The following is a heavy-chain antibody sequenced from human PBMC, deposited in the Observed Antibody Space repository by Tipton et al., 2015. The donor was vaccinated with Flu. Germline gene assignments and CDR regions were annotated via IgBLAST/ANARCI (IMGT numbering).Heavy chain of an antibody. CDR3: ARNSPNDYYYGVDV. D-gene: IGHD5-18*01. J-gene: IGHJ6*02. CDR1: GGSISSYY. V-gene: IGHV4-59*01. Sequence: TLSLTCTVSGGSISSYYWSWIRQPPGKGLEWIGDIYYSVSTNYNPSLKSRVTISVDTSKNQFSLKLSSVTAADTAEYYCARNSPNDYYYGVDVWGQGTTVTVSS. CDR2: IYYSVST.